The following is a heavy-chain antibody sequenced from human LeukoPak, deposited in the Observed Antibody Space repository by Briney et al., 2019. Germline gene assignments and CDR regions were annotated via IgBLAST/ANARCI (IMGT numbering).Heavy chain of an antibody. CDR2: MNPNSGNT. J-gene: IGHJ5*02. CDR1: GYTFTSYD. D-gene: IGHD3/OR15-3a*01. Sequence: ASVKVSCKTSGYTFTSYDINWVRQATGQGLEWLGWMNPNSGNTGYAQKFRGRVTITRNTSTSTAYMEMSSLTSEDTAVYYCARGRDWLRWFDPWGQGTLVTVSS. V-gene: IGHV1-8*03. CDR3: ARGRDWLRWFDP.